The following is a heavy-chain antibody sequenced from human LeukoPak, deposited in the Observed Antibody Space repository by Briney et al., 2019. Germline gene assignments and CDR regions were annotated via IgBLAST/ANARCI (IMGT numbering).Heavy chain of an antibody. Sequence: GGSLRLSCTASGLFVSDSYMTWVRQAPGKGLEWVSIIYAGGSTYYTDSVKGRFTISRDNSNNTVYLQMNSLKIEDTAVYYYAKLWGWRTHIDSWGQGTVVTVSS. D-gene: IGHD3-3*01. CDR2: IYAGGST. CDR1: GLFVSDSY. V-gene: IGHV3-66*02. CDR3: AKLWGWRTHIDS. J-gene: IGHJ4*02.